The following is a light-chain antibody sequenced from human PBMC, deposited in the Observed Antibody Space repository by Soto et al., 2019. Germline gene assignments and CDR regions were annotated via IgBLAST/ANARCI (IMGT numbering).Light chain of an antibody. CDR1: SSNIGAGYD. J-gene: IGLJ3*02. CDR2: GNS. CDR3: SSYTSSSNWV. Sequence: QSVLTQPPSVSGAPGQRVTISCTGSSSNIGAGYDVHWYQQLPGTAPKLLIYGNSNRPSGVPDRFSGSKSGTSASLAITGLQAEDEADYYCSSYTSSSNWVFGGGTKVTVL. V-gene: IGLV1-40*01.